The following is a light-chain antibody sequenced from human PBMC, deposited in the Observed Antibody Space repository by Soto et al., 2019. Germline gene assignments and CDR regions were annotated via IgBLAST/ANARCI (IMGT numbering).Light chain of an antibody. CDR1: SSNIGSNY. J-gene: IGLJ2*01. CDR2: RDS. CDR3: ATREGSLRALVV. Sequence: QLVLAQPPSASGTPGQRVTISCSGSSSNIGSNYVYWYQQLPGTAPKVLIYRDSQRPSGVPDRFSGSKSGTSASLAISGLLSEDEAEYYCATREGSLRALVVFGGGTKLTVL. V-gene: IGLV1-47*01.